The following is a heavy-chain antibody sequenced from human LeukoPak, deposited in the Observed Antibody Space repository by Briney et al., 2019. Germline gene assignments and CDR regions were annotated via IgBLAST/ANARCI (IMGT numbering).Heavy chain of an antibody. D-gene: IGHD3-10*01. CDR3: APLITMVRGVIITVNWFDP. CDR1: GYTLTELS. CDR2: FDPEDGET. V-gene: IGHV1-24*01. Sequence: GASVKVSCKVSGYTLTELSMHWVRQAPGKGLEWMGGFDPEDGETIYAQKFQGRVTMTEDTSTDTAYMELSSLRSEDTAVYYCAPLITMVRGVIITVNWFDPWSQGTLVTVSS. J-gene: IGHJ5*02.